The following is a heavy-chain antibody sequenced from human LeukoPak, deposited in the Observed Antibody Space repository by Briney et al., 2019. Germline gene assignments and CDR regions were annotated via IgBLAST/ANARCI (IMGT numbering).Heavy chain of an antibody. CDR3: AKGHYGDNYYYGMDV. CDR2: ISYDGTNK. J-gene: IGHJ6*04. D-gene: IGHD4-17*01. Sequence: GGSLRLSCAASGFTFSSYGMHWVRQAPGKGLEWVAVISYDGTNKYYADSVKGRFTVSRDNSKNTVYLQMNSLRAEDTAVYYCAKGHYGDNYYYGMDVWGKGTTFIVSS. CDR1: GFTFSSYG. V-gene: IGHV3-30*18.